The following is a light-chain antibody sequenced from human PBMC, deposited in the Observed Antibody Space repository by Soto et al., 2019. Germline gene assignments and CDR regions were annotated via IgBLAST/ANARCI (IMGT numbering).Light chain of an antibody. CDR1: QSISSY. CDR3: QQSYSTLET. Sequence: DIQMTQSPSSLSASVGDRVTITCRASQSISSYLNWYQQKPGKAPKLLIYAASSLQSGVPSRSSGSGSGTDFTLTISSLQPEDFATYYCQQSYSTLETFGQGTKVDIK. V-gene: IGKV1-39*01. J-gene: IGKJ1*01. CDR2: AAS.